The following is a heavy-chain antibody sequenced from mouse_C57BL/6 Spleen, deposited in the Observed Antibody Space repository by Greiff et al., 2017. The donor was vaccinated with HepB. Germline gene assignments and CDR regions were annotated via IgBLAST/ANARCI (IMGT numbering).Heavy chain of an antibody. V-gene: IGHV3-6*01. CDR2: ISYDGSN. J-gene: IGHJ4*01. Sequence: DVQLQESGPGLVKPSQSLSLTCSVTGYSITSGYYWNWIRQFPGNKLEWMGYISYDGSNNYNPSLKNRISITRDTSKNQFFLKLNSVTTEDTATYYCAREGLLRRTYYAMDYWGQGTSVTVSS. D-gene: IGHD2-3*01. CDR1: GYSITSGYY. CDR3: AREGLLRRTYYAMDY.